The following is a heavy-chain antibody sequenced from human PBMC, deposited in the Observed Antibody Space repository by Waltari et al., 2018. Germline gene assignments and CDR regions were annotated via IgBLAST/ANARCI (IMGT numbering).Heavy chain of an antibody. CDR3: AGAGSSAFDI. CDR2: IYYSGST. Sequence: QVQLQESGPGLVKPSEPLSLPCTVSGGSISSHYWSWIRQPPGKGLEWIGYIYYSGSTNYNPSLKSRVTISVDTSKNQFSLKLSSVTAADTAVYYCAGAGSSAFDIWGQGTMVTVSS. V-gene: IGHV4-59*11. J-gene: IGHJ3*02. D-gene: IGHD3-10*01. CDR1: GGSISSHY.